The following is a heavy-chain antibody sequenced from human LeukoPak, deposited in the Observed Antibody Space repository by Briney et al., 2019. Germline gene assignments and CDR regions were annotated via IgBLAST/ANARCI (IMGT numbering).Heavy chain of an antibody. CDR1: GYSISSGYY. D-gene: IGHD2-8*01. V-gene: IGHV4-38-2*01. Sequence: PSETLSLTCAVSGYSISSGYYWGWIRQPPGKGLERIGSIYYSGSTYYNPSLKSRVTISVDTSKNQFSLKLSSVTAADTAVYYCARRYCTNGVCLDYWGQGTLVTVSS. CDR2: IYYSGST. J-gene: IGHJ4*02. CDR3: ARRYCTNGVCLDY.